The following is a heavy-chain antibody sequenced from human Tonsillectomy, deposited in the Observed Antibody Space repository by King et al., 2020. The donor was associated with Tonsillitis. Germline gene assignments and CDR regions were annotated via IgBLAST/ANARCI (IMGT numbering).Heavy chain of an antibody. Sequence: VQLVESGGGVVQPGRSLRLSCAASGFTFSNYGMHWVRLAPGKGLEWGAVICSEGSNKYYADSVKGRFTISRDNSKNTLYLQMNSLRAEDTAVYYCAREGSTQDYGNAFDIWGQGTMVTVSS. V-gene: IGHV3-33*08. J-gene: IGHJ3*02. CDR1: GFTFSNYG. CDR3: AREGSTQDYGNAFDI. D-gene: IGHD4-17*01. CDR2: ICSEGSNK.